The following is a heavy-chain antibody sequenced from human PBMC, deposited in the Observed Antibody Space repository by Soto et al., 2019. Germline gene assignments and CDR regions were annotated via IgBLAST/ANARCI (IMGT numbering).Heavy chain of an antibody. V-gene: IGHV3-21*01. CDR1: GFTFSSYS. CDR2: ISSSSSYI. D-gene: IGHD3-10*01. CDR3: ARDWDSMVRGVIAFLPPSVKDAFDI. Sequence: PGGSLRLSCAASGFTFSSYSMNWVRQAPGKGLEWVSSISSSSSYIYYADSVKGRFTISRDNAKNSLYLQMNSLRAEDTAVYYCARDWDSMVRGVIAFLPPSVKDAFDIWGQGTMVTVSS. J-gene: IGHJ3*02.